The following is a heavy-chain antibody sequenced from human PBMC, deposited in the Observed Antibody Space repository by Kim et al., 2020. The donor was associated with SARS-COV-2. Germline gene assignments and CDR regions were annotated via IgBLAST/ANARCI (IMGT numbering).Heavy chain of an antibody. Sequence: GGSLRLSCAASGFSFSAYGMHWVRQAPGKGLEWVAVKSHDGSNEYYADSVKGRFTISRDNSKNTLYLEVNNVRLEDTAVYYCAKETGSGSSPYYFDSWGQVTLVTVSS. CDR3: AKETGSGSSPYYFDS. CDR1: GFSFSAYG. D-gene: IGHD3-10*01. J-gene: IGHJ4*02. V-gene: IGHV3-30*18. CDR2: KSHDGSNE.